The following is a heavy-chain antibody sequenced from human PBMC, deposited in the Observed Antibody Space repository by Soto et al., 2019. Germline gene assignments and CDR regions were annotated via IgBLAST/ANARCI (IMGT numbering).Heavy chain of an antibody. D-gene: IGHD3-10*01. V-gene: IGHV3-7*04. CDR1: GFTVSIYW. CDR2: IKPDGSEK. CDR3: VRDAHRGGDFDY. J-gene: IGHJ4*02. Sequence: PRGSVRRSCAACGFTVSIYWRVWVHQTPGKGLEWVANIKPDGSEKYYVDSVKGRFTISRDNARKSLYLQMNSLRAEDTAVYYCVRDAHRGGDFDYWGQGTLVTVSS.